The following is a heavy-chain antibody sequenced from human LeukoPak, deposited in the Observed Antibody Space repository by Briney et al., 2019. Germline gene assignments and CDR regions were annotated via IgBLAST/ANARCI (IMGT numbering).Heavy chain of an antibody. CDR1: GGSINNYY. CDR2: IYYSGTT. CDR3: AGHHPRNTVDF. D-gene: IGHD2-8*02. Sequence: PSETLSLTCAISGGSINNYYWSWIRQPPGKGLEWIGYIYYSGTTNYSPSLNSRVNISLDTAKNQFSLRLSSVTAADTAVYYCAGHHPRNTVDFWGQGTLVTVSS. V-gene: IGHV4-59*08. J-gene: IGHJ4*02.